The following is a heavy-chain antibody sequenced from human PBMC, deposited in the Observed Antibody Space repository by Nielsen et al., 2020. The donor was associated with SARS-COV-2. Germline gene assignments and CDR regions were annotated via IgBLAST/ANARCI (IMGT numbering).Heavy chain of an antibody. CDR1: GFTFSSYW. D-gene: IGHD3-10*01. Sequence: GESLKISCAASGFTFSSYWMSWVRQAPGRGLEWVSGTSASGASTYYADSVKGRFSISRDNSRNTLYLQMNSLRVEDTAIYFCAKDDVVRGDAYDIWGQGTVVTVSS. CDR2: TSASGAST. CDR3: AKDDVVRGDAYDI. V-gene: IGHV3-23*01. J-gene: IGHJ3*02.